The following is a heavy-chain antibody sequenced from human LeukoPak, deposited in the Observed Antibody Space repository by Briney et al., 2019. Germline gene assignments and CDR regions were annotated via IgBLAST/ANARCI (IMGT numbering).Heavy chain of an antibody. D-gene: IGHD5-12*01. CDR2: ISAFNGNT. CDR1: GYMFNIYG. J-gene: IGHJ4*02. CDR3: ARSPPSTGYDRFDT. Sequence: ASVKVSCKASGYMFNIYGISWVRQSPGQGPEWMGWISAFNGNTNYARNFQDRVTMTTDTSTSTAFMELTSLSSDDTAVYYCARSPPSTGYDRFDTWGQGTLVTVSS. V-gene: IGHV1-18*01.